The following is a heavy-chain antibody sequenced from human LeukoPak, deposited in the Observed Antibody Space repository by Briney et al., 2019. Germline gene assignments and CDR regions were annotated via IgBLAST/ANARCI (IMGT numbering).Heavy chain of an antibody. V-gene: IGHV3-23*01. CDR1: GFTFSSYA. D-gene: IGHD2-2*01. J-gene: IGHJ4*02. CDR2: ISGSGGST. CDR3: AKGYCSSTSCKESFFDY. Sequence: PGGSPRLSCAASGFTFSSYAMNWVRQAPGKGLEWVSAISGSGGSTYYFVKGRFTISRDNSKNTLYLQMNSLRAEDTAVYYCAKGYCSSTSCKESFFDYWGQGTLVTVSS.